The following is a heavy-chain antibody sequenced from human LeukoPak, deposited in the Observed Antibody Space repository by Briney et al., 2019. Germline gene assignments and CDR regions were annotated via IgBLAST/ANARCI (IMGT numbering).Heavy chain of an antibody. CDR1: GGSISSYY. Sequence: SETLSLTCTVSGGSISSYYWSWIRRPPGKGLEWIGYIYYSGSTNYNPSLKSRVTISVDTSKNQFSLKLSSVTAADTAVYYCARASDYGDHGDYWGQGTLVTVSS. D-gene: IGHD4-17*01. J-gene: IGHJ4*02. CDR2: IYYSGST. V-gene: IGHV4-59*08. CDR3: ARASDYGDHGDY.